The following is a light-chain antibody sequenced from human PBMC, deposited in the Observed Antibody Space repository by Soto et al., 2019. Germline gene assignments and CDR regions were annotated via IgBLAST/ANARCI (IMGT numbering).Light chain of an antibody. CDR1: QSVSSN. CDR2: GAS. CDR3: QQYNNWPQA. Sequence: EIGMTQSPATLSVSQGGRATLSCRASQSVSSNLSWYQQKPGQAPRLLIYGASTRATGIPARFSGSGSGTEFTLTISSLQSEDFAVYYCQQYNNWPQAFGQGTKVDIK. J-gene: IGKJ1*01. V-gene: IGKV3-15*01.